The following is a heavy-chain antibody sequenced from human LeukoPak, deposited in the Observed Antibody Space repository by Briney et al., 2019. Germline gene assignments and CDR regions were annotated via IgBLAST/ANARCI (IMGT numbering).Heavy chain of an antibody. J-gene: IGHJ3*02. CDR2: ISSSSSYI. V-gene: IGHV3-21*01. CDR1: GFTFSSYS. D-gene: IGHD1-26*01. Sequence: GGSLRLSCAASGFTFSSYSMNWVRQAPGKGLEWVSSISSSSSYIYYAVSVKGRFTISRDNAKNSLYLQMNSLRAEDTAVYYCARPMQAGATRIAFDIWGQATMVTVSS. CDR3: ARPMQAGATRIAFDI.